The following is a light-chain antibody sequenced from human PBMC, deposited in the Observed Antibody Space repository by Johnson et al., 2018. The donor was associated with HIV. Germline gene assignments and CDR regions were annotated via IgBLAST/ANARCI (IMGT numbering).Light chain of an antibody. J-gene: IGLJ1*01. Sequence: QSVLTQPPSLSAAPGQRVSISCSGNSSNIENYFVSWYQQLPGAAPRLLIYEDNKRPSGIPDRFSGSKSGTSATLGITVLQTGDEADYYCGTWDSSLRTGFFGTGTKVTVL. CDR2: EDN. CDR1: SSNIENYF. CDR3: GTWDSSLRTGF. V-gene: IGLV1-51*02.